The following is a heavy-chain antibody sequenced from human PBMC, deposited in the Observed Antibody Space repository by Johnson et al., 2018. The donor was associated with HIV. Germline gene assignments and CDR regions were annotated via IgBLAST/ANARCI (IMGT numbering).Heavy chain of an antibody. J-gene: IGHJ3*02. CDR2: ISSSGSTI. V-gene: IGHV3-11*04. D-gene: IGHD4-17*01. CDR3: ARDSTPWGGDSVAYSFDI. Sequence: QVQLVESGGGLVKPGGSLRLSCAASGFIFSDYYMNWIRQAPGKGLEWVSYISSSGSTIYYADSVKGRFTISRDNAKNSLYLQMNSLRDEDTPVYYGARDSTPWGGDSVAYSFDIWGQGRMVTVSS. CDR1: GFIFSDYY.